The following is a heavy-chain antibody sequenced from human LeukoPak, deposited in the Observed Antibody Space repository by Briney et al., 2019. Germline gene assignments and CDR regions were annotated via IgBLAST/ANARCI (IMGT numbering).Heavy chain of an antibody. Sequence: SETLPLTCAVSGGSISSYYWSWLRQPPGKGLEWIGYIYYSGSTHYNPSLKSRVTISVDTSKNQFSLKLSSVTAADTAVYYCARTEESGYSYRYFGYYYYMDVWGKGTTVTVSS. CDR2: IYYSGST. J-gene: IGHJ6*03. CDR3: ARTEESGYSYRYFGYYYYMDV. CDR1: GGSISSYY. V-gene: IGHV4-59*01. D-gene: IGHD5-18*01.